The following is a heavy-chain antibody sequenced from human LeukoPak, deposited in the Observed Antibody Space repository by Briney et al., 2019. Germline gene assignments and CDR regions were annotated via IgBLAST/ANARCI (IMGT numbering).Heavy chain of an antibody. Sequence: SETLSLTCTVSGGSISSSSYYWGWIRQPPGKGLEWIGSIYYSGSTYYNPSLKSRVTISVDTSKNQFSLKLSSVTAADTAVYYCARVGTGAFDYWGQGTLVTVSS. J-gene: IGHJ4*02. CDR3: ARVGTGAFDY. V-gene: IGHV4-39*07. D-gene: IGHD3-10*01. CDR2: IYYSGST. CDR1: GGSISSSSYY.